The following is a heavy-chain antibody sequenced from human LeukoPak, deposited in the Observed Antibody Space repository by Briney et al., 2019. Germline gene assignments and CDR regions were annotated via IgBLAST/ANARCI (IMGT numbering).Heavy chain of an antibody. CDR3: AREGNSYYGSRGPFDY. CDR2: INHSGST. CDR1: GGSFSGYY. D-gene: IGHD3-10*01. J-gene: IGHJ4*02. V-gene: IGHV4-34*01. Sequence: SETLSLTCAVYGGSFSGYYWSWIRQPPGKGLEWIGEINHSGSTNYNPSLKSRVTISVDTSKNQFPLKLSSVTAADTAVYYCAREGNSYYGSRGPFDYWGQGTLVTVSS.